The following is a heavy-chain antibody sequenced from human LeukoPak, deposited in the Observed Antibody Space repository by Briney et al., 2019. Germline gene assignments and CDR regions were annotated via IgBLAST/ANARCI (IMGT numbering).Heavy chain of an antibody. V-gene: IGHV1-18*01. J-gene: IGHJ4*02. D-gene: IGHD3-22*01. CDR2: ISAYNGNT. CDR1: GYTFTSYG. CDR3: ARNYDSSGYPFDY. Sequence: ASVTVSFTASGYTFTSYGISWVRQAPGQGLEWMGWISAYNGNTNYAQKLQGRVTMTTDTSTSTAHMELRSLRSDDTAVYYCARNYDSSGYPFDYWGQGTLVTVSS.